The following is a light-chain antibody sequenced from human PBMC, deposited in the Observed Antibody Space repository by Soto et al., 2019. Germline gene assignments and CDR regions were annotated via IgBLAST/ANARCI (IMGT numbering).Light chain of an antibody. CDR1: SSDVGAYNY. CDR2: DVS. Sequence: QSALTQPASVSGSPGQSINISCTGTSSDVGAYNYVSWYQKHPGKAPKLMIYDVSNRPSGVSDRFSGSKSGNTASLTISGLQAEDEADYYCSSYTSSSTRVVFGGGTKVTVL. J-gene: IGLJ2*01. CDR3: SSYTSSSTRVV. V-gene: IGLV2-14*03.